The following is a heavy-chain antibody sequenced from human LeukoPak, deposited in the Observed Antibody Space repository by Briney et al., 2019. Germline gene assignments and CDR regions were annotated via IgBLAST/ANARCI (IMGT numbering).Heavy chain of an antibody. CDR3: ARDARRIAAAGDFDY. V-gene: IGHV3-7*01. CDR1: GFTFSSYA. D-gene: IGHD6-13*01. J-gene: IGHJ4*02. Sequence: PGGSLRLSCAASGFTFSSYAMSWVRHAPGKGLEWVANIKQDGSEKYYVDSVKGRFTISRDNAKNSLYLQMNSLRAEDTAVYYCARDARRIAAAGDFDYWGQGTLVTVSS. CDR2: IKQDGSEK.